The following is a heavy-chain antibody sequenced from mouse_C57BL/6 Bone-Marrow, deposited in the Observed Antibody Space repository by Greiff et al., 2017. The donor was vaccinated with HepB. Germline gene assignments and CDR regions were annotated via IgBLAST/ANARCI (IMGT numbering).Heavy chain of an antibody. V-gene: IGHV5-4*01. Sequence: DVMLVESGGGLVKPGGSLKLSCAASGFTFSSYAMSWVRQTPEKRLEWVATISDGGSYTYYPDNVKGRFTISRDNAKNNLYLQMSHLKSEDTAMYYCARDKGGYAMDYWGQGTSVTVSS. CDR3: ARDKGGYAMDY. CDR1: GFTFSSYA. CDR2: ISDGGSYT. J-gene: IGHJ4*01.